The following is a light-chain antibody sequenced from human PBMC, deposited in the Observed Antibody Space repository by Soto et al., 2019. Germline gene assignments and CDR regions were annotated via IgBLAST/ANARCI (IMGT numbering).Light chain of an antibody. CDR1: GSDVGGYNY. CDR3: SSYTSSSTDVV. Sequence: QSVLTQPASVSGSPGQSITISCTGTGSDVGGYNYVSWYQQHPGKAPKLIIFEVSHRPSGVSNRFSGSKSGNTASLTISGLQAEDEADYYCSSYTSSSTDVVFGGGTKVTVL. V-gene: IGLV2-14*01. CDR2: EVS. J-gene: IGLJ2*01.